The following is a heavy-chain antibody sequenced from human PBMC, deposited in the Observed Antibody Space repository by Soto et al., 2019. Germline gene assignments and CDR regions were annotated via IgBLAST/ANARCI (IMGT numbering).Heavy chain of an antibody. D-gene: IGHD3-22*01. Sequence: RXSVKVSCNASVYTFASYHMHWVRQAPGQGLEWLGIINPSLGTANYAQKFRGRVAMTWDTSTTTVYMELSSLRSDDTAVYYCARAPYSRTSFHFDFWGQGTLVTVSS. CDR1: VYTFASYH. CDR2: INPSLGTA. CDR3: ARAPYSRTSFHFDF. J-gene: IGHJ4*02. V-gene: IGHV1-46*01.